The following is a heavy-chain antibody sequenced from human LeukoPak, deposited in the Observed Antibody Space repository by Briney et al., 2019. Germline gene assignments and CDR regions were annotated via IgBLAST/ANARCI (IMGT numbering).Heavy chain of an antibody. J-gene: IGHJ5*02. CDR1: GGSISSSTYY. V-gene: IGHV4-39*01. CDR2: IYYSGST. D-gene: IGHD6-6*01. CDR3: ARHSGSSVLNWFDP. Sequence: PSETLSLTRTVSGGSISSSTYYWGWIRQPPGKGLEWIGSIYYSGSTYYNPPLRSRLTISVDTSKNQFSLKLSSVTAADTAVYFCARHSGSSVLNWFDPWGQGTLVTVPS.